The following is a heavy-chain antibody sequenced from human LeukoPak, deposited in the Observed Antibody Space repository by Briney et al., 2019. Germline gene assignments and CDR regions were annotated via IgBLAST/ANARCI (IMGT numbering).Heavy chain of an antibody. CDR2: INPSGGST. J-gene: IGHJ4*02. CDR3: ARASRKVITRYYFDY. Sequence: ASVKVSCKASGYTFTSYYMHWVRQAPGLGLEWMGIINPSGGSTSYAQKFQGRVTMTRDTSTSTVYMELSSLRSEDTAVYYCARASRKVITRYYFDYWGQGTLVTVSS. V-gene: IGHV1-46*01. D-gene: IGHD3-22*01. CDR1: GYTFTSYY.